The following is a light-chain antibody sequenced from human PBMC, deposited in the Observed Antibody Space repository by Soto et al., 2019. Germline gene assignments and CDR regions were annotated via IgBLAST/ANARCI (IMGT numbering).Light chain of an antibody. CDR2: DAS. Sequence: DIQMTQSPSTLSASVGDRVTITCRASQSISSWLAWYQQKPGKAPKLLTFDASSLESGVPSRFSGSGSGTEFTLTISSLQADDFATYYCQQYNTYSWTFGQGTKVDI. CDR3: QQYNTYSWT. V-gene: IGKV1-5*01. J-gene: IGKJ1*01. CDR1: QSISSW.